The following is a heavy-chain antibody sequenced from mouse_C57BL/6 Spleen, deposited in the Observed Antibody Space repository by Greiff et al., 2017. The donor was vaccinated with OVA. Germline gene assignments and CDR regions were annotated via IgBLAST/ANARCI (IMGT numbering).Heavy chain of an antibody. CDR1: GYTFTSYW. CDR3: ARSEYDYDGLAY. D-gene: IGHD2-4*01. Sequence: QVQLQQPGAELVRPGSSVKLSCKASGYTFTSYWMHWVKQRPIQGLEWIGNIDPSDSETHYNQKFKDKATLTVDKSSSTAYMQLSSLTSEDSAVDYCARSEYDYDGLAYWGQGTLVTVSA. CDR2: IDPSDSET. V-gene: IGHV1-52*01. J-gene: IGHJ3*01.